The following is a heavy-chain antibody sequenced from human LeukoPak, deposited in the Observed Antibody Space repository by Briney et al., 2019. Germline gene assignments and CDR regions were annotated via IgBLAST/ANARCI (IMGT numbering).Heavy chain of an antibody. Sequence: ASVKVSCKASGYXFTGYYIHWVRQAPGQGLEWMGWINPNSGGTNFALKFQGRVTMTRDTSISTAYMELSRLRSDDTAVYYCARGLIWFGELSFDYWGQGTLVTVSS. V-gene: IGHV1-2*02. J-gene: IGHJ4*02. CDR3: ARGLIWFGELSFDY. D-gene: IGHD3-10*01. CDR1: GYXFTGYY. CDR2: INPNSGGT.